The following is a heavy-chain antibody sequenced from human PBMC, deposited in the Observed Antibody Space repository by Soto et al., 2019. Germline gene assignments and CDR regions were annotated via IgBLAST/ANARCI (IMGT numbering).Heavy chain of an antibody. V-gene: IGHV3-23*01. CDR2: ISGSGFKK. D-gene: IGHD1-26*01. Sequence: GSLRLSCAASGFIFENFGMSWVRQAPGKGLEWISSISGSGFKKYYADSVKGRFTISRDNSKSTVYLELNNLSAEDTAVYHCAKNQGVELVPLATVDWFDPWGQGSVVTVSS. CDR1: GFIFENFG. CDR3: AKNQGVELVPLATVDWFDP. J-gene: IGHJ5*02.